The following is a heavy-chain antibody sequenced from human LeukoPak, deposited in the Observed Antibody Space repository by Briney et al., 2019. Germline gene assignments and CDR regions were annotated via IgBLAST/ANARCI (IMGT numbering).Heavy chain of an antibody. D-gene: IGHD2-2*02. CDR1: GFTFSSYS. CDR2: ISSSSSYI. Sequence: GGSLRPSCAASGFTFSSYSMNWVRQAPGKGLEWVSSISSSSSYIYYADSVKGRFTISRDNAKNSLYLQMNSLRAEDTAVYYCARDAGYCSSTSCHIPSGWGQGTLVTVSS. V-gene: IGHV3-21*01. J-gene: IGHJ4*02. CDR3: ARDAGYCSSTSCHIPSG.